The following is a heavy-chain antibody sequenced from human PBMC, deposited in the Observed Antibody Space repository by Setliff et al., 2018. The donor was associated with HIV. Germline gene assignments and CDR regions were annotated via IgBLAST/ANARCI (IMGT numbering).Heavy chain of an antibody. CDR3: ARAAAGNTGPFDL. CDR1: GYSISSGYY. D-gene: IGHD4-17*01. V-gene: IGHV4-38-2*01. CDR2: IYISGST. Sequence: PSETLSLTCAVSGYSISSGYYWGWIRQPAGKGLEWIGRIYISGSTNYNPSLKSRVTISVDTSSNRFSLKLSSVTAADTAVYYCARAAAGNTGPFDLWGQGSPVTVSS. J-gene: IGHJ4*02.